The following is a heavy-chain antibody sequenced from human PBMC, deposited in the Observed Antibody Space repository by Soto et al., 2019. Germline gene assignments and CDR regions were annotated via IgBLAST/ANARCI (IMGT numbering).Heavy chain of an antibody. CDR1: GYTXTGYY. V-gene: IGHV1-2*02. D-gene: IGHD6-6*01. J-gene: IGHJ4*02. Sequence: SXKVSFKASGYTXTGYYMHLVRQAPGQGLEWMGWINPNSGGTNYAQKFQGRVTMTRDTSISTAYMELSRLRSYDTAVYYCATRTTKYSRSSFDYWGQGTLGTVSS. CDR2: INPNSGGT. CDR3: ATRTTKYSRSSFDY.